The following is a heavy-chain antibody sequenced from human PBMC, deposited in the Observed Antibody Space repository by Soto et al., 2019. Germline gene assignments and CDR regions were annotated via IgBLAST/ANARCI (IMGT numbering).Heavy chain of an antibody. V-gene: IGHV4-59*01. CDR2: IYDSGST. CDR1: CGSMSSYY. Sequence: QVQLQESGPGLVRPSETLSLICTVSCGSMSSYYCSWIRQPLGKGLEWIDHIYDSGSTKYHPSLNSRVTISVDAYKNQCPLRRSSVTAADTAMYYCVRDGSHCSITSCPGAWFDPLGQGTLVTVSS. CDR3: VRDGSHCSITSCPGAWFDP. D-gene: IGHD2-2*01. J-gene: IGHJ5*02.